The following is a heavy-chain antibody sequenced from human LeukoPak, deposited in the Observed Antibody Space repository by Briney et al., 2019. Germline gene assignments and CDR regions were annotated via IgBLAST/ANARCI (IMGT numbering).Heavy chain of an antibody. D-gene: IGHD3-3*01. Sequence: PSETLSLTCTVSGGSISSGDYYWSWIRQPPGKGLEWIGYIYYSGSTCYNPSLKSRVTISVDTSKNQFSLKLSSVTAADTAVYYCARDPYYDFWSGYYGGYGMDVWGQGTTVTVSS. V-gene: IGHV4-30-4*01. CDR3: ARDPYYDFWSGYYGGYGMDV. CDR1: GGSISSGDYY. J-gene: IGHJ6*02. CDR2: IYYSGST.